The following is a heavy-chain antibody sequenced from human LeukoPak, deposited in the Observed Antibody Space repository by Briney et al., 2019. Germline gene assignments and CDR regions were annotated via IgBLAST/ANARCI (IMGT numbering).Heavy chain of an antibody. Sequence: ASVKVSCKASGYTFTSYGISWVRQAPGQGLEWMGWISAYNGNTNYAQKLLGRVTMTTDTSTSTAYMELRSLRSDDTAVYYCARDHEPRIQLWLRVGSVGSDYWGQGTLVTVSS. D-gene: IGHD5-18*01. CDR1: GYTFTSYG. J-gene: IGHJ4*02. V-gene: IGHV1-18*01. CDR2: ISAYNGNT. CDR3: ARDHEPRIQLWLRVGSVGSDY.